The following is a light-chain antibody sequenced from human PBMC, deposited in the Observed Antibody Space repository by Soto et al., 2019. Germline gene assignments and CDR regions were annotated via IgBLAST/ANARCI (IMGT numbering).Light chain of an antibody. J-gene: IGLJ3*02. Sequence: QSVLTQPPSASETPGQRITISCSGSRSNIGSNSVYWYQQLSGTAPKLLIYTNSQRPSGVPERFSGAKSGTSASLAISGLRSEDEADYYCVTWDDSLRIWVFGGGTKLTVL. V-gene: IGLV1-47*02. CDR1: RSNIGSNS. CDR2: TNS. CDR3: VTWDDSLRIWV.